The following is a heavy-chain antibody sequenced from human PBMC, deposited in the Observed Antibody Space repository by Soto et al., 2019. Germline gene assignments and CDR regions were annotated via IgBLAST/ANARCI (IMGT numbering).Heavy chain of an antibody. Sequence: ASVKVSCKASGYTFTSYGISWVRQAPGQGLEWMGWISAYNGNTNYAQKLQGRVTMTTDTSTSTAYMELRSLRSDDTAVYYCARDRMGYYDILTGQNWGQGTLVTVSS. D-gene: IGHD3-9*01. J-gene: IGHJ4*02. CDR1: GYTFTSYG. V-gene: IGHV1-18*01. CDR2: ISAYNGNT. CDR3: ARDRMGYYDILTGQN.